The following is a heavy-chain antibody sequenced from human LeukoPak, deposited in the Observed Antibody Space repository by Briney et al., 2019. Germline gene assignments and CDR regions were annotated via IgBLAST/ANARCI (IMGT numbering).Heavy chain of an antibody. Sequence: ASVKVSCKASGYTFTGYYIHWLRQAPGQGLEWLGWINPNSGGTDYAQNFQGRVTITRDRSISTAYMEVSRLTSDDTAVYYCARAGEISSSPREFQHWDQGTLVTVSS. J-gene: IGHJ1*01. CDR3: ARAGEISSSPREFQH. D-gene: IGHD6-13*01. CDR2: INPNSGGT. V-gene: IGHV1-2*02. CDR1: GYTFTGYY.